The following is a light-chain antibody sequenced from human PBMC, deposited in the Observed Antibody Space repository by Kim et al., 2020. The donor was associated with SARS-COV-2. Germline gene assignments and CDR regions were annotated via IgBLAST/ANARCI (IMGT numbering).Light chain of an antibody. V-gene: IGKV3-15*01. Sequence: VSPGERATRSCRASQGLSDNLAWYQQRPGQAPRLLIHGAYTRATGIPARFSGSGSGTEFTLTISSLQSEDFAVYHCQQYNEWPGTFGQGTKVEVK. CDR3: QQYNEWPGT. CDR2: GAY. J-gene: IGKJ1*01. CDR1: QGLSDN.